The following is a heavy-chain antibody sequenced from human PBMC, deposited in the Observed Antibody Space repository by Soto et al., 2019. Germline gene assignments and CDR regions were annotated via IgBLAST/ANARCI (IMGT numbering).Heavy chain of an antibody. CDR1: GGSISSSSYY. D-gene: IGHD6-6*01. CDR2: IYYSGST. V-gene: IGHV4-39*01. CDR3: ARLFREVGPLSFIAARIDY. Sequence: PSETLSLTCTVSGGSISSSSYYWGWIRQPPGKGLEWFGSIYYSGSTYYNPSLKSRVTISADTSRSQSSLKLRSVTAADPAVYYCARLFREVGPLSFIAARIDYWGQGTLVTVS. J-gene: IGHJ4*02.